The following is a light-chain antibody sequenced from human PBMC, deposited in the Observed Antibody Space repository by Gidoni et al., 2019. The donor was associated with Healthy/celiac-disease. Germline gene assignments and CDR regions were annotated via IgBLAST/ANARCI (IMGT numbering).Light chain of an antibody. CDR1: QDISNY. V-gene: IGKV1-33*01. J-gene: IGKJ4*01. Sequence: DIQMTQSPSSLSESVGDRVTITFQASQDISNYLNWYQQKPVKAPQRLIYDASNFETGVPSRFSVSVSVTDFTFPIRSLHPADIAPYYCQQYANLPFTFGGGTKVEIK. CDR2: DAS. CDR3: QQYANLPFT.